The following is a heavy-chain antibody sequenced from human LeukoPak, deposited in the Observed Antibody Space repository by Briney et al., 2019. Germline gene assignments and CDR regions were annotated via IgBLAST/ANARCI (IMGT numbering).Heavy chain of an antibody. Sequence: ASVTVSCKASGYTFTTYGISWVRQAPGQGLEWMGWISAYNGNTNYAQKLQGRVTMTTDTSTSTAYMDLRSLRSDDTAVYYCARGPLWFGEFYFDYWGQGTLVTVSS. J-gene: IGHJ4*02. D-gene: IGHD3-10*01. CDR1: GYTFTTYG. V-gene: IGHV1-18*01. CDR2: ISAYNGNT. CDR3: ARGPLWFGEFYFDY.